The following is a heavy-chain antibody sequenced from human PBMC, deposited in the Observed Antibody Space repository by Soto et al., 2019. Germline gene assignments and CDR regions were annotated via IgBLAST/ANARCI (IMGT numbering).Heavy chain of an antibody. CDR1: GFTFSNFA. J-gene: IGHJ4*02. V-gene: IGHV3-23*01. CDR2: ISSGGEST. Sequence: GGSLRLSCTASGFTFSNFAMNWVRQAPGKGLEWVSLISSGGESTYYADSVQGRFTISRDNSKNTLYLQINSLGAEDTAVYFCASGPPTVGSILLVFDYWGQGTLVTVSS. CDR3: ASGPPTVGSILLVFDY. D-gene: IGHD1-26*01.